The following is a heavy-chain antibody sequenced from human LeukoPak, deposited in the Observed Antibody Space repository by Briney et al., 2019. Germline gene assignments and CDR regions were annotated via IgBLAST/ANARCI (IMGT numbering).Heavy chain of an antibody. CDR2: INPNSGGT. CDR3: ARSYCSGDSCYEY. V-gene: IGHV1-2*04. J-gene: IGHJ4*02. Sequence: GASVKVSCKASGYTFTGYYMHWVRRAPGQGLEWMGWINPNSGGTNYAQKFQGWVTMTRDTSISTAYMELSRLRSDDTAVYYCARSYCSGDSCYEYWGQGTLVTVSS. CDR1: GYTFTGYY. D-gene: IGHD2-15*01.